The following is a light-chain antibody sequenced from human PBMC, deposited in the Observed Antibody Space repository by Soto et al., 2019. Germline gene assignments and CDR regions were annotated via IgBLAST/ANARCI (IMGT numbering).Light chain of an antibody. V-gene: IGKV1-33*01. CDR2: DVS. CDR1: QDISNY. CDR3: QQYDNLLS. J-gene: IGKJ4*01. Sequence: DLQMTQSPSSLSASVGDRVTITCQASQDISNYLNWYQQKPGKAPKVLIYDVSKLQTGVPSRFSGSGSGTDFTFTISSLQPEDIATYYCQQYDNLLSFGGGTKVEIK.